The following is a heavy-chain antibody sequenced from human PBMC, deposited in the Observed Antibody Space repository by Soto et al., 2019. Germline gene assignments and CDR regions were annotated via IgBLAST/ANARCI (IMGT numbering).Heavy chain of an antibody. CDR1: GFTFKNYV. Sequence: GGSLRLSCVASGFTFKNYVMNWVRQAPGKGLEWVSAISGTIGTTYYADSVKGRFTVSRDNSKNTLYLQMNSLRAEDTAVYYCARELFGSGSYYNDYWGQGTLVTVSS. D-gene: IGHD3-10*01. CDR2: ISGTIGTT. J-gene: IGHJ4*02. CDR3: ARELFGSGSYYNDY. V-gene: IGHV3-23*01.